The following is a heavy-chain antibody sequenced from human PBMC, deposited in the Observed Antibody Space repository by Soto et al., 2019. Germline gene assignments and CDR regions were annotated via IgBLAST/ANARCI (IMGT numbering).Heavy chain of an antibody. Sequence: QVQLVQSGAEVKKPGSSVKVSCKASRGTFSSYAISWVRQAPGQGLEWMGGINPIFGTANYAQKFQARVTLPAYEYTSRADMELSSLRSEDTAVYSCAGDGPHDSGYYYYYDGMDVWGQGTTVTVSS. CDR3: AGDGPHDSGYYYYYDGMDV. V-gene: IGHV1-69*01. D-gene: IGHD3-22*01. J-gene: IGHJ6*02. CDR1: RGTFSSYA. CDR2: INPIFGTA.